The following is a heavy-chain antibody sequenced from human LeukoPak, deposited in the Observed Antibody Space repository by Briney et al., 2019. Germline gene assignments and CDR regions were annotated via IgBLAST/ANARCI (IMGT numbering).Heavy chain of an antibody. J-gene: IGHJ3*02. CDR1: GGSISSGGYY. D-gene: IGHD6-19*01. CDR2: IYYSGST. CDR3: ARARSGWYPDAFDI. V-gene: IGHV4-31*03. Sequence: PSETLSLTCTVSGGSISSGGYYWRWIRQHPGEGLEWIGYIYYSGSTYYYPSLKSRVTISVDTSKNQFSLKLSSVTAADTAVYYCARARSGWYPDAFDIWGQGTMVTVSS.